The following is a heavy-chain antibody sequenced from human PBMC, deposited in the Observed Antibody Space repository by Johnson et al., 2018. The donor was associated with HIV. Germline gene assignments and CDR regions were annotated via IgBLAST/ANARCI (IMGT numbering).Heavy chain of an antibody. D-gene: IGHD3-22*01. CDR3: TTKIPHYYDSSGYYYNVFDL. CDR1: GFTFDEYG. J-gene: IGHJ3*01. Sequence: VQLVESGGGVVRPGGSLRLSCAASGFTFDEYGLSWVRQVPGKGLEWVGRIKSKTDGGTTDYAAPVKGRFTISRDDSKNTLYLQMNSLKTEDTAVYYCTTKIPHYYDSSGYYYNVFDLWGQGTMVTVSS. CDR2: IKSKTDGGTT. V-gene: IGHV3-15*01.